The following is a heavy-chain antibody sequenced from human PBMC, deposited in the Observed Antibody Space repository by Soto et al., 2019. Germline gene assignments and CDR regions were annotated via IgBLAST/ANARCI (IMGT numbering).Heavy chain of an antibody. Sequence: QVQLVQSGAEVKKPGASVKVSCKTSGYTFSSYSISWVRQAPGQGLEWMGWISTYNGNTNYAQKVQGRATMTTDTSTSTAYMELRSLRSDDTAVYYCARGRYSGSLDLFDPWGQGTLVTVSS. V-gene: IGHV1-18*01. CDR2: ISTYNGNT. CDR3: ARGRYSGSLDLFDP. J-gene: IGHJ5*02. D-gene: IGHD1-26*01. CDR1: GYTFSSYS.